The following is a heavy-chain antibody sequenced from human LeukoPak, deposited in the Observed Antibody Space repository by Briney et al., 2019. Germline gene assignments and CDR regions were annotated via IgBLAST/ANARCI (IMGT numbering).Heavy chain of an antibody. CDR2: IYYSGST. D-gene: IGHD5-18*01. J-gene: IGHJ4*02. CDR3: ARLLIDPTAMATMYPGDY. Sequence: PSETLSLTCTVSGGSISSYYWSWIRQPPGKGLEWIGYIYYSGSTNYNPSLKSRVTISVDTSKNQFSLKLSSVTAADTAVYYCARLLIDPTAMATMYPGDYWGQGTLVTVSS. CDR1: GGSISSYY. V-gene: IGHV4-59*08.